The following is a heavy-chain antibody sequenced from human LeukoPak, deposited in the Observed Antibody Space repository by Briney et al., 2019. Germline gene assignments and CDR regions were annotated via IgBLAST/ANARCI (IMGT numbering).Heavy chain of an antibody. V-gene: IGHV3-73*01. J-gene: IGHJ3*02. CDR1: GFTFSGSA. Sequence: DPGGSLRLSCAASGFTFSGSAMHWVRQASGKGLEWVGRIRSKANSYATAYAASVKGRFTISRDDSKNTAYLQMNSLKTEDTAVYYCTLNTYYDYVWGSYRYAETDAFDIWGQGTMVTVSS. CDR2: IRSKANSYAT. CDR3: TLNTYYDYVWGSYRYAETDAFDI. D-gene: IGHD3-16*02.